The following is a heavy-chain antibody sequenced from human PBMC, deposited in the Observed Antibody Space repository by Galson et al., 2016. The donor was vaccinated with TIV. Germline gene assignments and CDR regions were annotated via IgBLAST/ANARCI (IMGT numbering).Heavy chain of an antibody. Sequence: LSLTCEVYGGSFNRYYWTWIRQPPGKGLEWIGQINHRGSTKYNPSPNSRVTISVDTSKNQFSLKMTSMTAADTAVYYCASPFPGGDDFWSAYYDAFDAWGQGTMVTVSS. D-gene: IGHD3-3*01. J-gene: IGHJ3*01. CDR2: INHRGST. CDR1: GGSFNRYY. CDR3: ASPFPGGDDFWSAYYDAFDA. V-gene: IGHV4-34*01.